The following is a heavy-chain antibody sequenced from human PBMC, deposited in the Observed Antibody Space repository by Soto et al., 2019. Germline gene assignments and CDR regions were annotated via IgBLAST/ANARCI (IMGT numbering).Heavy chain of an antibody. CDR2: NYYSENT. V-gene: IGHV4-31*03. CDR1: GGSISSGGYY. J-gene: IGHJ4*02. CDR3: ARGRSVAQGLDY. Sequence: QVQLQESGPGLVKPSQTLSLTCTVSGGSISSGGYYWSWTRQHPGKGLEWIGDNYYSENTYYNPSLKSRVTISVDTSKNQFSLKPSSVTAADTAVYYCARGRSVAQGLDYWGQGTLVTVSS.